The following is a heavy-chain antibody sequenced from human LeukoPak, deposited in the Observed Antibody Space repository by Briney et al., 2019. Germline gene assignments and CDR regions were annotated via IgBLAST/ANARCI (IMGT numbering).Heavy chain of an antibody. CDR1: GGSFSGYY. CDR2: INHSGSN. Sequence: PSETLSLTCAVYGGSFSGYYWSWLRQPPGKGLEWIGEINHSGSNNYNPSLKSRVTISVDTSKNQFSLKLSSVTAADTAVYYCAREQMVRGPNYYGMDVWGQGTTVTVSS. J-gene: IGHJ6*02. V-gene: IGHV4-34*01. CDR3: AREQMVRGPNYYGMDV. D-gene: IGHD3-10*01.